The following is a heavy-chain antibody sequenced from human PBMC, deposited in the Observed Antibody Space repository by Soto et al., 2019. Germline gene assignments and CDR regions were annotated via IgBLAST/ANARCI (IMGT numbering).Heavy chain of an antibody. CDR3: AREGSYSAYNFAHGIQLWSFDF. D-gene: IGHD5-12*01. J-gene: IGHJ4*02. CDR2: IFSSGST. V-gene: IGHV4-4*07. CDR1: GGSINTFY. Sequence: SETLSFTCTVSGGSINTFYWSWVRQPAGKGLEWIGRIFSSGSTSFNPSLESRVAMSVDTSKNHFSLNLSSVTAADMAVYYCAREGSYSAYNFAHGIQLWSFDFWGQGALVTVSS.